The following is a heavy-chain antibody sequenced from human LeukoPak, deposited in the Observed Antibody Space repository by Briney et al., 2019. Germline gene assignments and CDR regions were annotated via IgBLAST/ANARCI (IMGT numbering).Heavy chain of an antibody. Sequence: GGSLRLSCAASGFTFSSYAMSWVRQAPGKGLEWVSAISGSGGSTYYADSVKGLFTISRDNSKNTLYLQMNSLRAEDTAVYYCAKDLGYCSGGSCYFDYWGQGTLVTVSS. CDR2: ISGSGGST. CDR3: AKDLGYCSGGSCYFDY. CDR1: GFTFSSYA. J-gene: IGHJ4*02. V-gene: IGHV3-23*01. D-gene: IGHD2-15*01.